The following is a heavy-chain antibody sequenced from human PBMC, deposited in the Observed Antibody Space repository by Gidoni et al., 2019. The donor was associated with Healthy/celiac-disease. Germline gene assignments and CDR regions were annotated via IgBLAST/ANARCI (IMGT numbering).Heavy chain of an antibody. CDR1: GYTFTSYD. CDR3: ARGPRGYGVFRLSMGY. J-gene: IGHJ4*02. Sequence: QVQLVQSGAEVKKHGASVKVSCKASGYTFTSYDINWVRQATGHGLEWMGWMNPNSGNTGYAQKFQGRVTMTRNTSISTAYMELSSLRSEDTAVYYCARGPRGYGVFRLSMGYWGQGTLVTVSS. V-gene: IGHV1-8*01. D-gene: IGHD4-17*01. CDR2: MNPNSGNT.